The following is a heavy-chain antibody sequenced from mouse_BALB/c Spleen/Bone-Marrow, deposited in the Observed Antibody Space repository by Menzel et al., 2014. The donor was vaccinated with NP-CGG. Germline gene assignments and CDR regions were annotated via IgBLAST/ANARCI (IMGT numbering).Heavy chain of an antibody. CDR3: ARVTAYLFFDD. CDR1: GYSFTDYF. J-gene: IGHJ1*01. D-gene: IGHD2-12*01. CDR2: INPNNGGI. Sequence: GQLQQSGSELLKPGASVKISCKASGYSFTDYFMNWVMQSHGKSLEWIGRINPNNGGIIYNQKFKGKATLTVDKSSSTAHMELRSLASEDSAVYYCARVTAYLFFDDWGAGTTLTVSS. V-gene: IGHV1-20*02.